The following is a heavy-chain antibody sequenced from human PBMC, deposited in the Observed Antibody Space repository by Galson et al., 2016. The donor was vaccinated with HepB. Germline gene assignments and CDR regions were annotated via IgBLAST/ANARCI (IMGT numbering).Heavy chain of an antibody. V-gene: IGHV3-21*01. CDR2: ISGGSSYK. CDR3: ARTPGYSGTWYDAFDI. CDR1: GFTFTRYT. Sequence: SLRLSCAASGFTFTRYTMNWVRQSPGKGLERVSSISGGSSYKYYADSVKGRFTISRDNSKNSLYLQMNSLRAEDTAIYFCARTPGYSGTWYDAFDIWGPGTIVTVSS. J-gene: IGHJ3*02. D-gene: IGHD6-13*01.